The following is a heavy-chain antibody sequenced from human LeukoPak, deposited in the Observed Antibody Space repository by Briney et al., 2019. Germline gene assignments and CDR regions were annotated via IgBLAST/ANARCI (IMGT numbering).Heavy chain of an antibody. CDR3: AKFFRSSDYYDSSGYSVDY. D-gene: IGHD3-22*01. Sequence: GGSLRLSCAASGFTFSSYAMSWVRQAPGKGLEWVSAISGSGGSTYYADSVKGRFTISRDNSKNTLYLQMNSLRAEGTAVYYCAKFFRSSDYYDSSGYSVDYWGQGTLVTVSS. V-gene: IGHV3-23*01. J-gene: IGHJ4*02. CDR2: ISGSGGST. CDR1: GFTFSSYA.